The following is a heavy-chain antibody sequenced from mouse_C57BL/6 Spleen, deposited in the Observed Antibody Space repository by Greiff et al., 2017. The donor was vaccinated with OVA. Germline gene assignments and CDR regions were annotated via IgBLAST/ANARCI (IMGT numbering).Heavy chain of an antibody. CDR2: IYPGDGDT. CDR1: GYAFSSSW. CDR3: ARDSSHAMDY. Sequence: VQLQQSGPELVKPGASVKISCKASGYAFSSSWMNWVKQRPGKGLEWIGRIYPGDGDTNYNGKFKGKATLTADKSSSTAYMQLSSLTSEDSAVYFCARDSSHAMDYWGQGTSVTVSS. J-gene: IGHJ4*01. V-gene: IGHV1-82*01. D-gene: IGHD1-1*01.